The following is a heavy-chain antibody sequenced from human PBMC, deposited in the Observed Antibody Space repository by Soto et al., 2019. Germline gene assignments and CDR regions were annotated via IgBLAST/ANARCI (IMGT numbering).Heavy chain of an antibody. CDR2: IYYSGST. Sequence: SETLSLTCTVSGGSISSGGYYWSWIRQHPGKGLEWIGYIYYSGSTYYNPSLKSRVTISVDTSKNQFSLKLSSVTAADTAVYYCARSYFDYYDSSGPMAFDIWGQGTMVTVSS. D-gene: IGHD3-22*01. J-gene: IGHJ3*02. CDR3: ARSYFDYYDSSGPMAFDI. V-gene: IGHV4-31*03. CDR1: GGSISSGGYY.